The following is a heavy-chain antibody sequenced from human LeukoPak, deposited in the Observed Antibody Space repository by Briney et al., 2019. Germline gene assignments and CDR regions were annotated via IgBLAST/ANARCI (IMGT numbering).Heavy chain of an antibody. CDR2: ISSSSSYI. CDR3: ARDLSMIRGTFEA. CDR1: GFTFSSYS. J-gene: IGHJ5*02. Sequence: PGGSLRLSCAASGFTFSSYSMNWVRQAPGKGLEWVSSISSSSSYIYYADSVKGRFTISRDIAKNSLYLQMNSLRAEDSAVYYCARDLSMIRGTFEAWGQGTLVTVSS. V-gene: IGHV3-21*01. D-gene: IGHD3-22*01.